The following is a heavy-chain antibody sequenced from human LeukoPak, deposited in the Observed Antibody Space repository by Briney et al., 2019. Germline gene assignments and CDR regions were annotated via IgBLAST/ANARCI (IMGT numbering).Heavy chain of an antibody. CDR2: IKQDGSEK. CDR1: GFTLSSYW. Sequence: GGSLRLSCVASGFTLSSYWMSWVRQAPGKGLEWVANIKQDGSEKYYVDSVKGRFTISRDNAKNSLYLQMNSLRAEDTAVYYCARPGHLNCSSTSCYFRPRSHQTYYFDYWGQGTLVTVSS. J-gene: IGHJ4*02. D-gene: IGHD2-2*01. V-gene: IGHV3-7*01. CDR3: ARPGHLNCSSTSCYFRPRSHQTYYFDY.